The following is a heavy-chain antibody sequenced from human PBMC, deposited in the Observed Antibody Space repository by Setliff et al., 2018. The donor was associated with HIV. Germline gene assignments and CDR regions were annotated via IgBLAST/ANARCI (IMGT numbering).Heavy chain of an antibody. Sequence: SCKVSGNTLRELSMNWVRQAPGKGLEWVGRIKSKTDGGTADYAAPVRGRFTFSRDDSKNTVYLQMNSLKTEDTAVYYCATAPGYYDSSPFDWWGPGTLVTVSS. V-gene: IGHV3-15*01. D-gene: IGHD3-22*01. J-gene: IGHJ4*02. CDR1: GNTLRELS. CDR2: IKSKTDGGTA. CDR3: ATAPGYYDSSPFDW.